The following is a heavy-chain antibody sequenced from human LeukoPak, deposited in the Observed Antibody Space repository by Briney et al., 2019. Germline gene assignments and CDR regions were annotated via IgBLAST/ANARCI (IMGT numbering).Heavy chain of an antibody. CDR2: IFGSGGSA. CDR3: AKTTVGYSSGRFPGWPADY. Sequence: EGSLRLSCAASGFAFGSYAMYWVRQAPGKGLEWVSGIFGSGGSAHYADSVKGRFTISRDNSKNTVYLEMNSLGVEDTAVYYCAKTTVGYSSGRFPGWPADYWGQGTLVTVSS. V-gene: IGHV3-23*01. J-gene: IGHJ4*02. CDR1: GFAFGSYA. D-gene: IGHD2-15*01.